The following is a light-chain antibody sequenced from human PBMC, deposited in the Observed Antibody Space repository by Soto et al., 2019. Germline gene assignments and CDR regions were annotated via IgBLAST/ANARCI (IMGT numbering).Light chain of an antibody. CDR1: NIGSKS. Sequence: SYELTQPPSVSVAPGKTARITCGGNNIGSKSVHWYQQKPGQAPVLVIYYDSYRPSGIPERFSGSNSGNTATLTISRVEDGDEADYYGQVWDSSSDHVVFGGGTKLTVL. J-gene: IGLJ2*01. V-gene: IGLV3-21*04. CDR2: YDS. CDR3: QVWDSSSDHVV.